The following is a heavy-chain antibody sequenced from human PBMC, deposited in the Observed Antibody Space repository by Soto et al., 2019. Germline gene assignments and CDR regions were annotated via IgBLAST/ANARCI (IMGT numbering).Heavy chain of an antibody. CDR1: GGTFSSYT. Sequence: QVQLVQSGAEVKKPGSSVKVSCKASGGTFSSYTISWVRQAPGQGLEWMGRIIPILGIANYGQKFQGRVTITADKSTSTAYMELSSLRSEDTAVYYCARDAWIQLWFAGMDVSGEETKVTVSS. J-gene: IGHJ6*04. V-gene: IGHV1-69*08. CDR3: ARDAWIQLWFAGMDV. D-gene: IGHD5-18*01. CDR2: IIPILGIA.